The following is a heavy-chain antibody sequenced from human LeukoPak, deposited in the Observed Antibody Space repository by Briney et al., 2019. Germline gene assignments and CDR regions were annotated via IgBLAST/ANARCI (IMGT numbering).Heavy chain of an antibody. CDR3: ARDSRDIVVVPAVGGLDDAFDI. Sequence: ASVKVSCKASGYTFTSYGISWVRQAPGQGLEWMGWISAYNGNTNYAQKLQGRVTMTTDTSTSTAYMELRSLRSDDTAVYYCARDSRDIVVVPAVGGLDDAFDIWGQGTMVTVSS. J-gene: IGHJ3*02. V-gene: IGHV1-18*01. CDR1: GYTFTSYG. D-gene: IGHD2-2*01. CDR2: ISAYNGNT.